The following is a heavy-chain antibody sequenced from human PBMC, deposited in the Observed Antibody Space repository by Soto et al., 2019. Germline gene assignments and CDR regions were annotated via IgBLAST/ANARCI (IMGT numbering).Heavy chain of an antibody. J-gene: IGHJ4*02. V-gene: IGHV4-30-4*01. D-gene: IGHD6-6*01. CDR3: ARVEYSSSSGPDY. Sequence: QVQLQESGPGLVKPSQTLSLTCTVSGGSISSGDYYWSWIRQPPGKGLEWIGYIYYSGSTYYNPSLKSRVTMSVYTSQNQFSRKLSSVTAALTAVYYCARVEYSSSSGPDYWGLGTLVTVCS. CDR1: GGSISSGDYY. CDR2: IYYSGST.